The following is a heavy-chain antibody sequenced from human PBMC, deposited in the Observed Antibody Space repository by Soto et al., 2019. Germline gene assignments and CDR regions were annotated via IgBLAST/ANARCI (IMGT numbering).Heavy chain of an antibody. J-gene: IGHJ5*02. CDR1: GYTFTGNY. D-gene: IGHD2-8*01. CDR2: IHPHSGAT. V-gene: IGHV1-2*04. Sequence: QVQLVQSGAEVKKPGASVKVSCEATGYTFTGNYLHWVRQAPGQGLEWMGWIHPHSGATKYAQKLPGWVTMTRDTSISTAYLDLSSLKSNDTAVYYCVREGVGPTYGWFDPWGQGTLVTVSS. CDR3: VREGVGPTYGWFDP.